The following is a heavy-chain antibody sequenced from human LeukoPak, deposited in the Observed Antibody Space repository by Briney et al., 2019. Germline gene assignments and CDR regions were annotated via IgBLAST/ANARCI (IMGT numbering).Heavy chain of an antibody. Sequence: GGSLRLSCAASGFSLSSYNMNWVRQAPGKGLEWVSYISSSSSTLHYADSVKGRFTISRDNAKNSLYLQMNSLRAEDTAVYYCARGLPLYSSGWYFDFWGQGTLVTVSS. CDR3: ARGLPLYSSGWYFDF. V-gene: IGHV3-48*04. CDR2: ISSSSSTL. J-gene: IGHJ4*02. CDR1: GFSLSSYN. D-gene: IGHD6-19*01.